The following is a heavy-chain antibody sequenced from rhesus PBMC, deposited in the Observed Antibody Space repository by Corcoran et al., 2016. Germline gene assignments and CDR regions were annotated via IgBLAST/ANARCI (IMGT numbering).Heavy chain of an antibody. CDR3: ARHPRRHMRLPRELPTRPPNPQPELYFEL. CDR1: GGSMSDTYQ. Sequence: QVQLQESGPGVVKPAETLSLTCGVSGGSMSDTYQWSWIRQPPGKGLEWIVSIYGSGYTNYNPSLRSRVTVSRDTSKNQFSLNLISVTAADTAVYYCARHPRRHMRLPRELPTRPPNPQPELYFELWGQGVLVTVSS. J-gene: IGHJ1*01. CDR2: IYGSGYT. D-gene: IGHD1-1*01. V-gene: IGHV4S10*01.